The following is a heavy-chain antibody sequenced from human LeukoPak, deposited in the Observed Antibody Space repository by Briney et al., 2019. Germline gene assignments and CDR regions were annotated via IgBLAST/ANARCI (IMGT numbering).Heavy chain of an antibody. CDR1: GFTFSSYE. D-gene: IGHD3-22*01. J-gene: IGHJ6*02. V-gene: IGHV3-48*03. CDR3: ARGYGYYDSSGYYAIDYYYYYGMDV. Sequence: GGSLRLSCAASGFTFSSYEMNWVRQAPGKGLEWVSYVSSSGSTIYYADSVKGRFTISRDNAKNSLYLQMNSLRAEDTAVYYCARGYGYYDSSGYYAIDYYYYYGMDVWGQGTTVTVSS. CDR2: VSSSGSTI.